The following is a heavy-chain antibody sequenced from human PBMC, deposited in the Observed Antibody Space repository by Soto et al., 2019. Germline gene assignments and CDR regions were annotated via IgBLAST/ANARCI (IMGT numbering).Heavy chain of an antibody. CDR3: AKGTTTVTTYYFDY. CDR2: ISGSGGST. CDR1: GFTFSRYA. Sequence: GGSLRLSCAASGFTFSRYAMSWVRQAPGKGLEWVSAISGSGGSTYHADSAKGRFTISRDNSKNPLYLQMNSLRAEDTAVYYCAKGTTTVTTYYFDYWGQGTLVTVSS. J-gene: IGHJ4*02. D-gene: IGHD4-17*01. V-gene: IGHV3-23*01.